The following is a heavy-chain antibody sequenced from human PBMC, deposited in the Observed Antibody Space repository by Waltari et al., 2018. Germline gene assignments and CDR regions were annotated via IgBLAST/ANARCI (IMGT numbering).Heavy chain of an antibody. V-gene: IGHV3-30-3*01. CDR1: GFTFSSYA. CDR3: ARDQGATSVGFDY. J-gene: IGHJ4*02. Sequence: QVQLVESGGGVVQPGRSLRLSCAASGFTFSSYAMHWVRQAPGKGLGWVAVISYDGSNKCYAFSVKCRFTISRDNSKNTLYLQMNSLRAEDTAVYYCARDQGATSVGFDYWGQGTLVTVSS. D-gene: IGHD1-26*01. CDR2: ISYDGSNK.